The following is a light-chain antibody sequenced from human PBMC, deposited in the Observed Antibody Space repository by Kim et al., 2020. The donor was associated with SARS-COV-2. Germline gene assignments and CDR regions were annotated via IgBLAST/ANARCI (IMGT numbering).Light chain of an antibody. V-gene: IGLV3-19*01. Sequence: LGQTVRITCQGDSLRSYYASWYKQKPGQAPVLVIYGKNNRPSGIPDRFSGSSSGNTASLTITGAQAEDEADYYCNSRDSSGNHVVFGGGTQLTVL. J-gene: IGLJ2*01. CDR3: NSRDSSGNHVV. CDR1: SLRSYY. CDR2: GKN.